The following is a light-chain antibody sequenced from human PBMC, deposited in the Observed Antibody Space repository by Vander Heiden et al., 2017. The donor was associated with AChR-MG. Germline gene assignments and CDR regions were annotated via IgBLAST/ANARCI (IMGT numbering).Light chain of an antibody. V-gene: IGLV2-14*01. CDR2: EVS. J-gene: IGLJ2*01. CDR1: SSDVGGYND. CDR3: SSYTSSSTLVV. Sequence: QSALTQPASVSGSPGQSITSSCTGTSSDVGGYNDVSWYQQHPGKAPKLMIYEVSNRPSGVSNRFSGSKSGNTAFLTISGLQAEDEADYYCSSYTSSSTLVVFGGGTKLTVL.